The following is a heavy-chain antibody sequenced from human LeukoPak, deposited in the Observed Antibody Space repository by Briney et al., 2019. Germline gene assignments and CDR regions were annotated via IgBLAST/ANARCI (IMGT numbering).Heavy chain of an antibody. CDR1: GFTFSSHG. J-gene: IGHJ4*02. CDR3: AIAVAGPYYFDY. Sequence: GGSLRLSCAASGFTFSSHGMSWVRQAPGKGLEWVSTISGSGDYTYYADSVKGRFTISRDNSKNTLYLQMNSLRAEDTAVYYCAIAVAGPYYFDYWGQGTLVTVSS. D-gene: IGHD6-19*01. V-gene: IGHV3-23*01. CDR2: ISGSGDYT.